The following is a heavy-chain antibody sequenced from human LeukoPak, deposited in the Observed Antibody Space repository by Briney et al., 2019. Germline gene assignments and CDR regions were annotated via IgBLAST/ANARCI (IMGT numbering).Heavy chain of an antibody. CDR1: GFTFNSYA. D-gene: IGHD1-26*01. V-gene: IGHV3-23*01. CDR2: ISGSGGGT. Sequence: GGSLRLSCAASGFTFNSYAMSWVRQAPEKGLEWVAAISGSGGGTYYADSVKGRFTISRDDSKNTLYLQMNSLRAEDTAVYYCAKDLGRYRNNYFDYWGQGTLVTVSS. J-gene: IGHJ4*02. CDR3: AKDLGRYRNNYFDY.